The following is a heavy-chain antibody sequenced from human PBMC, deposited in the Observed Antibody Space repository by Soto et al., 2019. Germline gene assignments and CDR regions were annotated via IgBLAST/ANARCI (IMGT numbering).Heavy chain of an antibody. Sequence: QVQLVESGGGVVQPGRSLRLSCAASGFTFSSYAMHWVRQAPGKGLEWVAVISYDGSNKYYADSVKGRFTISRDNSKNTLYLQMNSLRAEDTAVYYCARSSGWYGLLGYYYGMDVW. CDR1: GFTFSSYA. D-gene: IGHD6-19*01. CDR2: ISYDGSNK. J-gene: IGHJ6*01. CDR3: ARSSGWYGLLGYYYGMDV. V-gene: IGHV3-30-3*01.